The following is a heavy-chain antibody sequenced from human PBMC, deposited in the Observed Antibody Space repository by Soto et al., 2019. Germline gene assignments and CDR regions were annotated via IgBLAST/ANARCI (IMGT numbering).Heavy chain of an antibody. CDR3: AKVPRITIFGVVTSGHYYYGMDV. J-gene: IGHJ6*02. V-gene: IGHV3-23*01. CDR2: ISGSGGST. Sequence: GGSLRLSCAASGFPFSSYAMSWVRQAPGKGLEWVSAISGSGGSTYYADSVKGRFTISRDNSKNTLYLQMNSLRAEDTAVYYCAKVPRITIFGVVTSGHYYYGMDVWGQGTTVTVSS. D-gene: IGHD3-3*01. CDR1: GFPFSSYA.